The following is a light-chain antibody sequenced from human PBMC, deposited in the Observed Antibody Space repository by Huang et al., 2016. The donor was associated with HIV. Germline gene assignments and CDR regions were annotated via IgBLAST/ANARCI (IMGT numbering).Light chain of an antibody. CDR2: DTS. Sequence: EIVMTQSPATLSVSPGERATLSCTASQSINGDLAWYQQKPGQPPRRLIYDTSTRATGVAARCSGSGSGTEFTLTISGLQSADFAMYYCQLYNKSPPYTFGRGTKVEI. J-gene: IGKJ2*01. CDR1: QSINGD. V-gene: IGKV3-15*01. CDR3: QLYNKSPPYT.